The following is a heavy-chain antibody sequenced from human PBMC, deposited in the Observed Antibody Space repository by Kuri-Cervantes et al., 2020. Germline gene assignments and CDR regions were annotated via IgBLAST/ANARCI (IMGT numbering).Heavy chain of an antibody. V-gene: IGHV3-30-3*01. CDR3: ARGGSYYRSSRPYYYYGMDV. CDR1: GFTFSSYA. Sequence: LSLTCAASGFTFSSYAMHWVRRAPGKGLEWVAVISYDGSNKYYADSVKGRFTISRDNSKNTLYLQMNSLRAEDTAVYYCARGGSYYRSSRPYYYYGMDVWGQGTTVTVSS. CDR2: ISYDGSNK. J-gene: IGHJ6*02. D-gene: IGHD1-26*01.